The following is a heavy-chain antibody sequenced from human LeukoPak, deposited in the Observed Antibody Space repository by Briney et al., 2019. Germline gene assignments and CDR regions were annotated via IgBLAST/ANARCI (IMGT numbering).Heavy chain of an antibody. CDR3: ARSYDILTGYYHNWFDP. D-gene: IGHD3-9*01. V-gene: IGHV4-39*07. J-gene: IGHJ5*02. Sequence: PSETLSLTCTVSGGSISSSNYYWGWIPQPPGKGLEWIGSFYYSGTSYYNPSLKSQVTMSADTSKNQLSLELRSVTAADTAVYYCARSYDILTGYYHNWFDPWGQGTLVTVSS. CDR1: GGSISSSNYY. CDR2: FYYSGTS.